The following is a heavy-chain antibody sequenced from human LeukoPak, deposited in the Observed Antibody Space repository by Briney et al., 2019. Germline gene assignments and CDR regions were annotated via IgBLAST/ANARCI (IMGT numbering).Heavy chain of an antibody. CDR3: ATDTNYDFWSGPHPGAFDI. CDR1: GYTLTESS. J-gene: IGHJ3*02. D-gene: IGHD3-3*01. V-gene: IGHV1-24*01. CDR2: FDPEDGET. Sequence: GASVKVSCKVSGYTLTESSMHWVRQAPGKGLEWMGGFDPEDGETIYAQKFQGRVTMTEDTSTDTAYMELSSLRSEDTAVYYCATDTNYDFWSGPHPGAFDIWGQGTMVTVSS.